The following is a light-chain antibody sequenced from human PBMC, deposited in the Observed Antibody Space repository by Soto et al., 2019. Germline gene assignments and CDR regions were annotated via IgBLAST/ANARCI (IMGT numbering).Light chain of an antibody. CDR2: RTS. CDR1: QSISNY. CDR3: QQSYSTH. Sequence: DVQMTQSPSTLSASVGDRVTITCRASQSISNYLNWYQQKSGKAPKVLIYRTSSLESGVPSRFSGSGSGTDFTLTISSLQPEDFATYSCQQSYSTHFGQGTLPE. J-gene: IGKJ5*01. V-gene: IGKV1-39*01.